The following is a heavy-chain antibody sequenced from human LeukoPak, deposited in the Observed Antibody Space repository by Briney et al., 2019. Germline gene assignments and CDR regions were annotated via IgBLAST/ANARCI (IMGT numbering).Heavy chain of an antibody. J-gene: IGHJ6*03. CDR3: ARTQYVLIVYYYYYMDV. D-gene: IGHD4-11*01. Sequence: SETLSLTCAVYGGSFSGYYWSWIRQPPGKGLEWIGEINHSGSTNYNPSLKSRVTISVDTSKNQFSLKLNSVTAADTAVYYCARTQYVLIVYYYYYMDVWGKGTPVTVS. V-gene: IGHV4-34*01. CDR1: GGSFSGYY. CDR2: INHSGST.